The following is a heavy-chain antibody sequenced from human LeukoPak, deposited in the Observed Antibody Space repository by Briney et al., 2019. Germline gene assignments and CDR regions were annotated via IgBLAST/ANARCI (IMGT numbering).Heavy chain of an antibody. D-gene: IGHD1-1*01. Sequence: ASVKVSCKASGGTFSSYAISWVRQAPGQGLEWMGGIIPTFGTANYAQKFQGRVTITADESTSTAYMELSSLRSEDTAVYYCATVQLERLWFDPWGQGTPVTVSS. CDR3: ATVQLERLWFDP. V-gene: IGHV1-69*13. CDR2: IIPTFGTA. J-gene: IGHJ5*02. CDR1: GGTFSSYA.